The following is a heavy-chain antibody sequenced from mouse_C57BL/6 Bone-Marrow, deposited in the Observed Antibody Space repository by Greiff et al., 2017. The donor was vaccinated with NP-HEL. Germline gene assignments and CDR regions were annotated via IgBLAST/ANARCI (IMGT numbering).Heavy chain of an antibody. CDR1: GFNINDDY. J-gene: IGHJ2*01. V-gene: IGHV14-4*01. CDR3: TTGLGRGFDY. Sequence: EVQLQQSGAELVRPGASVKLSCTASGFNINDDYMHWVKQRPEQGLEWIGWIDPENGDTEYASKFQGKATITADTSSNTAYLQLSSLTSEDTAVYYCTTGLGRGFDYWGQGTTLTVSS. D-gene: IGHD3-3*01. CDR2: IDPENGDT.